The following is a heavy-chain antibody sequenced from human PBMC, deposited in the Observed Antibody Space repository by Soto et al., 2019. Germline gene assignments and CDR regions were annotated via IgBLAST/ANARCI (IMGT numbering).Heavy chain of an antibody. V-gene: IGHV4-4*02. CDR3: ARHIAVPTTRGVDY. Sequence: QVQLQESGPRLVKPSGTLSLTCVVSGASVNSNNWWSWVRQSPGKGLEWIGETYRSGTTNYNASLESRASISMDQSNNQITLHMISLTVANTAVYYCARHIAVPTTRGVDYWGQGILVTVSS. CDR2: TYRSGTT. J-gene: IGHJ4*02. D-gene: IGHD6-19*01. CDR1: GASVNSNNW.